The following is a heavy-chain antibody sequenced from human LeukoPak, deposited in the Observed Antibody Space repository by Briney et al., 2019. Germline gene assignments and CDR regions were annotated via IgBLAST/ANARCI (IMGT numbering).Heavy chain of an antibody. J-gene: IGHJ4*02. CDR3: ARDSYSSGWFYY. D-gene: IGHD6-19*01. V-gene: IGHV4-59*01. Sequence: SETLSLTCTVSGGSISSYYWSWIRQPPGKGLEWIGYIYYSGSTNYNPSPKSRVTISVDTSKNQFSLKLSSVTAADTAVYYCARDSYSSGWFYYWGQGTLVTVSS. CDR2: IYYSGST. CDR1: GGSISSYY.